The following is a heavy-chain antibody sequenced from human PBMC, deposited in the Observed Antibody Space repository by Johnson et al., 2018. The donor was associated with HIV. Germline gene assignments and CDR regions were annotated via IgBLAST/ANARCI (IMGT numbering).Heavy chain of an antibody. CDR1: GLSFSNFG. J-gene: IGHJ3*02. Sequence: MQLVESGGGVVQPGKSLTLSCVASGLSFSNFGIHWVRQAPGKGPEWVAVISFDGNLKKYADSVKGRFTISRDNAKNSLYLQMNSLRADDTAVYYCARSNSPGIAVGGTLYLATEVDAFDIWGQGTVVTVSS. CDR3: ARSNSPGIAVGGTLYLATEVDAFDI. CDR2: ISFDGNLK. D-gene: IGHD6-13*01. V-gene: IGHV3-33*08.